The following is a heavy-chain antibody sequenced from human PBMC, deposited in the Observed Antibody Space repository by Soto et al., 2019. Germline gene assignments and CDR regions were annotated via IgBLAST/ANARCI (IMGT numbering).Heavy chain of an antibody. CDR1: GGSFSAYY. CDR2: IDHSGST. Sequence: ETLSLTCAASGGSFSAYYWSWIRQPPGRGLEWIGEIDHSGSTNYNPSLKSRVTISVDTSKNQFSLKLSSVTAADTAVYYCARLGGSFAVPHFDYWGQGTLVTVSS. CDR3: ARLGGSFAVPHFDY. J-gene: IGHJ4*02. D-gene: IGHD1-26*01. V-gene: IGHV4-34*01.